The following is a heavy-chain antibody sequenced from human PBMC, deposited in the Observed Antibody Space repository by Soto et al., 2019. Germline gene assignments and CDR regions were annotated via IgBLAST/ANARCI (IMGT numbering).Heavy chain of an antibody. CDR1: GYAFTTYH. Sequence: ASVKVTCKASGYAFTTYHMHWVRQAPGQGLEWMGMIDPSDGTTTYAQKLQGRVTMTRDTATSTVYMELSSLRSEDTAVYYCARDEVPDVQNDAFDIWGQGTMVTVSS. CDR3: ARDEVPDVQNDAFDI. CDR2: IDPSDGTT. J-gene: IGHJ3*02. V-gene: IGHV1-46*04.